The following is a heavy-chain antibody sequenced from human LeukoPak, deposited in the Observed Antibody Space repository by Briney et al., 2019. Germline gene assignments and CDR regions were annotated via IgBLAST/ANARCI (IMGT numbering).Heavy chain of an antibody. CDR1: GYSISSGYY. J-gene: IGHJ4*02. CDR3: ARLNDFWEDY. CDR2: IYHSGST. Sequence: PSETLSLTCAVSGYSISSGYYWGWIRQPPGKGLEWIGSIYHSGSTYYNPSLKGRVTISVDTSKNQFSLKLSSVTAADTAVYYCARLNDFWEDYWGQGTLVTVSS. D-gene: IGHD3-3*01. V-gene: IGHV4-38-2*01.